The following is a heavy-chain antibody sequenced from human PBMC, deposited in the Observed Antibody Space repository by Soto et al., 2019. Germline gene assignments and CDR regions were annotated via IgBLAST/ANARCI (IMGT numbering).Heavy chain of an antibody. D-gene: IGHD3-9*01. CDR2: INAGNGNT. J-gene: IGHJ4*02. Sequence: GASVKVSCKASGYTFTSYAMHWVRQAPGQRFEWMGWINAGNGNTKYSQKFQGRVTITRDTSASTAYMELSSLRSEDTAVYYCARDGDDILTGYYIGFDYWGQGTLVTVSS. CDR3: ARDGDDILTGYYIGFDY. CDR1: GYTFTSYA. V-gene: IGHV1-3*01.